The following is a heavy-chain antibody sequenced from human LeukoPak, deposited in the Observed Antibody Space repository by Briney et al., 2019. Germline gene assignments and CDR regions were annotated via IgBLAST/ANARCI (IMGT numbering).Heavy chain of an antibody. Sequence: GGSLRLSCAASGFTFTNYGMHWVRQAPGKGLEWVAVVWFDGTNKYYADSVKGRFTISRDNSRNTVYLQMNSLRADDTAVYYCARDRVTKQAPPGYWGQGTLVTVSS. CDR2: VWFDGTNK. V-gene: IGHV3-33*01. D-gene: IGHD2-8*01. J-gene: IGHJ4*02. CDR3: ARDRVTKQAPPGY. CDR1: GFTFTNYG.